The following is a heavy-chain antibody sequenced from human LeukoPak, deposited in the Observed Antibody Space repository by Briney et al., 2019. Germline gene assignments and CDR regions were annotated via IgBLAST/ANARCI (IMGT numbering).Heavy chain of an antibody. D-gene: IGHD6-19*01. CDR3: ARDHIFSTPVNSAVAGGGMYNWFDP. J-gene: IGHJ5*02. Sequence: ASVKVSCKASGYTFTSYYMHWVRQAPGQGLEWMGIINPSGGSTSYAQKFQGRVTMTRDMSTSTVYMELSSLRSEDTAVYYCARDHIFSTPVNSAVAGGGMYNWFDPWGQGTLVTVSS. CDR2: INPSGGST. V-gene: IGHV1-46*01. CDR1: GYTFTSYY.